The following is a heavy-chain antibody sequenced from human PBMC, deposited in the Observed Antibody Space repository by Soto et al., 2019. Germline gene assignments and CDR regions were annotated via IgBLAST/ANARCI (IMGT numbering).Heavy chain of an antibody. CDR1: GGTFSSYA. V-gene: IGHV1-24*01. J-gene: IGHJ5*02. CDR2: FDPEDGET. CDR3: ATLETAWGPVPNPANWFDP. D-gene: IGHD3-16*01. Sequence: GASVKVSCKASGGTFSSYAIIWVRQAPGKGLEWMGGFDPEDGETIYAQKFQGRVTMTEDTSTDTAYMELSSLRSEDTAVYYCATLETAWGPVPNPANWFDPWGQGTLVTVSS.